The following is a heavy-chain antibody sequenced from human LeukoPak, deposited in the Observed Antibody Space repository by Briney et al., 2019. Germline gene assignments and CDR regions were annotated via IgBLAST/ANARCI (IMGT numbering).Heavy chain of an antibody. J-gene: IGHJ4*02. CDR3: AKDSSGSWHRFDY. D-gene: IGHD3-22*01. CDR2: ISGSGGST. Sequence: PGGSLRLSCAASGFTFSSYAMSWVHQAPGKGLEWVSAISGSGGSTYYADSVKGQLTISRDNSKNTLYLQMNSLRAEDTAVYYCAKDSSGSWHRFDYWGQGTLVTVSS. CDR1: GFTFSSYA. V-gene: IGHV3-23*01.